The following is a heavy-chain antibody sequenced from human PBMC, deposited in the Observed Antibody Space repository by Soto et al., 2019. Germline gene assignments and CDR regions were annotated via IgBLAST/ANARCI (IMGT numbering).Heavy chain of an antibody. D-gene: IGHD3-3*01. CDR3: GVVIMKYYYYGMDV. Sequence: QVQLVQSGAEVKKPGSSVKVSCKASGGTFSSYAISWVRQAPGQGLEWMGGIIPIFGTANYAQKFQGRVTITGNESTSTTHIELSSLRSEDTAVYYCGVVIMKYYYYGMDVWGQGTTVTVSS. J-gene: IGHJ6*02. CDR2: IIPIFGTA. V-gene: IGHV1-69*01. CDR1: GGTFSSYA.